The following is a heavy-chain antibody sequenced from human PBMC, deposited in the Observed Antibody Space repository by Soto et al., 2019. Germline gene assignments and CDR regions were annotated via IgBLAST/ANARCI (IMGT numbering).Heavy chain of an antibody. CDR3: ARALFPDVDIYAMDV. CDR1: GFTFRDHA. J-gene: IGHJ6*02. V-gene: IGHV3-33*01. D-gene: IGHD5-12*01. Sequence: PGGSLRLSCAASGFTFRDHAMHWVRQAPGKGREWLAIIWNDGSNKFYAGSVQGRSTISRDNSKNTVYLQMNTLSAEDTAVYYCARALFPDVDIYAMDVWGQGTTVTVSS. CDR2: IWNDGSNK.